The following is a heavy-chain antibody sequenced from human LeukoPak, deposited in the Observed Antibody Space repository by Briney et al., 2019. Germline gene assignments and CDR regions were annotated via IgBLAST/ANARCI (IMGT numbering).Heavy chain of an antibody. D-gene: IGHD6-13*01. J-gene: IGHJ4*02. CDR2: ISSRSSTI. Sequence: GGSLRLSCAASGFTFSSYSMNWVRQAPGKGLEWVSYISSRSSTIYYADSVKGRFAISRDNAKNSLYLQMNSLRAEDTAVYYCARGGTAWYTFDYWGQGTLVTVSS. CDR3: ARGGTAWYTFDY. V-gene: IGHV3-48*01. CDR1: GFTFSSYS.